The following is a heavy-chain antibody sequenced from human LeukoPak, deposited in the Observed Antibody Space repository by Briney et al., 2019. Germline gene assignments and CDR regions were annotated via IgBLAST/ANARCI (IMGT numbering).Heavy chain of an antibody. CDR1: RFTFSNYW. V-gene: IGHV3-7*01. Sequence: PGGSLGLSCTASRFTFSNYWMSWVRQAPGKGLEWVADIKQDGSEKYYVDSVKGRFTISRDSAKNSLYLQMNSLRAEDTAVYYCARDLGYSYEGYFDYWGQGTLVTVSS. J-gene: IGHJ4*02. CDR2: IKQDGSEK. D-gene: IGHD5-18*01. CDR3: ARDLGYSYEGYFDY.